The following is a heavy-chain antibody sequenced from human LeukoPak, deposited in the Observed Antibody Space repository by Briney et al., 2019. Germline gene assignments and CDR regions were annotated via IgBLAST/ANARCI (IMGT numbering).Heavy chain of an antibody. CDR2: IGGSGTRT. J-gene: IGHJ4*02. CDR1: GFTFSSYE. Sequence: GGSLRLSCAASGFTFSSYEMNWVRQAPGRGLEWVSGIGGSGTRTYYADSVKGRFTISRDNSKNTLYLQMNSLREEDTAVYYCAKDSHWILFDDWGQGPLVTVSS. D-gene: IGHD2-2*03. CDR3: AKDSHWILFDD. V-gene: IGHV3-23*01.